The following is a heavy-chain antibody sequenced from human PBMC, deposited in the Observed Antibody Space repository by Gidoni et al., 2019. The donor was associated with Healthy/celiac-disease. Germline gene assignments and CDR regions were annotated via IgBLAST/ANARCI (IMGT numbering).Heavy chain of an antibody. CDR1: GYTFTGYY. V-gene: IGHV1-2*02. Sequence: QVQLVQSGAEVKKPGASVKVSCKASGYTFTGYYMHWVRQAPGQGLEWMGWINPNIGGTTYAQKSQGRVTMTRDTSISTAYMELSRLRSDDTAVYSCARSFYYDSSDSDVDYWGQGTLVTVSS. CDR2: INPNIGGT. CDR3: ARSFYYDSSDSDVDY. D-gene: IGHD3-22*01. J-gene: IGHJ4*02.